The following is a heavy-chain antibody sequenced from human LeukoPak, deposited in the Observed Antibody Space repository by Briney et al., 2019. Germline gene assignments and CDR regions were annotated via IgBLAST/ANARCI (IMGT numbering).Heavy chain of an antibody. V-gene: IGHV3-23*01. Sequence: GGSLRLSCAASGFTFSSYAMSWVRQAPGKGLEWVSAITNSGGSTYYADSVKGRFTISRDNSKNTLYLQMNSLRAEDTAVYYCAKHVYSSSWPPPYGMDVWGQGTTVTVSS. CDR2: ITNSGGST. D-gene: IGHD6-13*01. CDR3: AKHVYSSSWPPPYGMDV. CDR1: GFTFSSYA. J-gene: IGHJ6*02.